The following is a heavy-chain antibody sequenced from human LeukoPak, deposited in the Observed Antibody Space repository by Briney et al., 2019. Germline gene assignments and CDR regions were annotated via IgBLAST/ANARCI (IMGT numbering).Heavy chain of an antibody. CDR1: GGTFSSYA. Sequence: ATVKVSCKASGGTFSSYAISWVRQAPGQGLEWMGWINPNSGGTNYAQKFQGRVTMTRDTSISTAYMELTRLRSDDTAVYYCARGSPLQQWLVRTYFDLWGRGTLVTVSS. J-gene: IGHJ2*01. V-gene: IGHV1-2*02. CDR2: INPNSGGT. CDR3: ARGSPLQQWLVRTYFDL. D-gene: IGHD6-19*01.